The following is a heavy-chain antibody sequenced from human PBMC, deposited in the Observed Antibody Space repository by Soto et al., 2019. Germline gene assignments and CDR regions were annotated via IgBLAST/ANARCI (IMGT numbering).Heavy chain of an antibody. J-gene: IGHJ4*02. CDR1: GYAFPHYV. CDR2: STHTGNT. V-gene: IGHV1-18*01. CDR3: ARSGEHPLDY. D-gene: IGHD1-26*01. Sequence: ASVKVSCKTSGYAFPHYVINWVRQAPGHGLEWMGFSTHTGNTNYAQNFPGRVDLTTDTSTSTAYMEVTSLRSDDTAVYYCARSGEHPLDYWGQGTPVTVS.